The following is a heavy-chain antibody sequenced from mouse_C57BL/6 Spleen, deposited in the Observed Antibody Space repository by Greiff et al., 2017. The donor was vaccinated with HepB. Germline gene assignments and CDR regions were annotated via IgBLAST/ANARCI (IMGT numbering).Heavy chain of an antibody. CDR3: ARKDYYDYHFDY. J-gene: IGHJ2*01. D-gene: IGHD2-4*01. CDR1: GYAFSSYW. CDR2: IYPGDGDT. V-gene: IGHV1-80*01. Sequence: QVQLKESGAELVKPGASVKISCKASGYAFSSYWMNWVKQRPGKGLEWIGQIYPGDGDTNYNGKFKGKATLTADKSSSTAYMQLSSLTSEDSAVYFCARKDYYDYHFDYWGQGTTLTVSS.